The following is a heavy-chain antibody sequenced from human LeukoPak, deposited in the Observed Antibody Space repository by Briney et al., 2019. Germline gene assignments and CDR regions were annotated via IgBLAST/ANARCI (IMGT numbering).Heavy chain of an antibody. Sequence: GASVKVSCKASGYTFTSCGISWVRQAPGQGLEWMGWISAYNGNTNYAQKLQGRVTMTTDTSTSTAYMELRSLRSDDTAVYYCARDSCSGGSCYQKYFDYWGQGTLVTVSS. CDR3: ARDSCSGGSCYQKYFDY. CDR1: GYTFTSCG. CDR2: ISAYNGNT. V-gene: IGHV1-18*01. D-gene: IGHD2-15*01. J-gene: IGHJ4*02.